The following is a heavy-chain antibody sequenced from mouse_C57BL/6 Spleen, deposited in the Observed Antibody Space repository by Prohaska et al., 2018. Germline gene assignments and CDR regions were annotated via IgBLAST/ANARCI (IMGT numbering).Heavy chain of an antibody. J-gene: IGHJ1*03. V-gene: IGHV3-6*01. D-gene: IGHD1-1*01. Sequence: DVQLQESGPGLVKPSQSLSLTCSVTGYSLTSCYYWNWIRQFPGNKLEWMGYISYDGSNNYNPSLKNRISITRDTSKNQFFLKLNSVTTEDTATYYCARYYYGSSGYFDVWGTGTTVTVSS. CDR2: ISYDGSN. CDR3: ARYYYGSSGYFDV. CDR1: GYSLTSCYY.